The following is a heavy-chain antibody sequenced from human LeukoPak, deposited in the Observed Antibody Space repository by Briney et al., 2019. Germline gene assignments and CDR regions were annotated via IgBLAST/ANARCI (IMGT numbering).Heavy chain of an antibody. J-gene: IGHJ4*02. CDR3: ALGIAAVDY. CDR1: GGSLSGYY. D-gene: IGHD6-13*01. V-gene: IGHV4-34*01. Sequence: KPSETLSLTCAVYGGSLSGYYWSWIRQPPGKGLEWIGEINHSGSTNYNPSLKSRVTISVDTSKNQFSLKLSSVTAADTAVYYCALGIAAVDYWGQGTLVTVSS. CDR2: INHSGST.